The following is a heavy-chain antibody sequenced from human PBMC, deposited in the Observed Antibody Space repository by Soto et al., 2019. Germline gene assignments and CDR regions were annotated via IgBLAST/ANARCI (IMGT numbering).Heavy chain of an antibody. D-gene: IGHD6-13*01. Sequence: QVQLVESGGGVVQPGRSLRLSCAASGFTFSHYGMHWVRQAPGKGLEWVAVISYDGGNKDYADSVKGRFTISRDNSKNTLYLQMNSLRAEDTAVYYCAKDAAFTSTWSYYLDYWGQGTLVTVSS. CDR2: ISYDGGNK. CDR3: AKDAAFTSTWSYYLDY. V-gene: IGHV3-30*18. J-gene: IGHJ4*02. CDR1: GFTFSHYG.